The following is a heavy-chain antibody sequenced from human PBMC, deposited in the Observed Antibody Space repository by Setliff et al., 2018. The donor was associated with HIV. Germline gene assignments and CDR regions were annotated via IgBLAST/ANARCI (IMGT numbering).Heavy chain of an antibody. CDR3: ARGGNYYYYYYMDV. Sequence: LSLTCAAFGGTFSGYYWSWIRQPPGKGLEWIGEINHSGSTNYNPSLKSRVTISVDTSKNQFSLKLSSVTAADTAVYYCARGGNYYYYYYMDVWGKGTTVTVSS. CDR2: INHSGST. CDR1: GGTFSGYY. V-gene: IGHV4-34*01. J-gene: IGHJ6*03.